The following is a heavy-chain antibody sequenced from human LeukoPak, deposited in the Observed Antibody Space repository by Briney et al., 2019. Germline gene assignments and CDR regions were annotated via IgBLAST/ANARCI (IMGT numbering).Heavy chain of an antibody. V-gene: IGHV4-59*01. D-gene: IGHD5-24*01. CDR2: IYYSGST. Sequence: SETLSLTCTVSGGSINSYYWSWIRQPPGKGLEWIGYIYYSGSTNYNPSLKSRVTISVDTSKNQFSLKLSSVTAADTAVYYCARDEMATIGRFDYWGQGTLVTVSS. CDR1: GGSINSYY. J-gene: IGHJ4*02. CDR3: ARDEMATIGRFDY.